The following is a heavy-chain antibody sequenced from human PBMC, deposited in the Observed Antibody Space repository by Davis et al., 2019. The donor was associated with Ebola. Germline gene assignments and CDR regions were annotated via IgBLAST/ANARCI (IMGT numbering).Heavy chain of an antibody. V-gene: IGHV1-18*01. CDR3: ARGRWVAARWFDP. D-gene: IGHD6-6*01. Sequence: ASVKVSCKASGYTFTSYGISWERRAPGQGLGWMGGISVYNGNTTYAQKLQGRVTMTRNTSISTAYMELGRLRFEDTAVYYCARGRWVAARWFDPWGQGTLVTVSS. J-gene: IGHJ5*02. CDR1: GYTFTSYG. CDR2: ISVYNGNT.